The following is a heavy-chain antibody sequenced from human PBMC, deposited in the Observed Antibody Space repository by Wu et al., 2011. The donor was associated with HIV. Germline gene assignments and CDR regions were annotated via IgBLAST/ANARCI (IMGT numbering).Heavy chain of an antibody. J-gene: IGHJ4*02. CDR2: ISPYDGDT. CDR1: GYTFNTYA. CDR3: ARHQPFDY. D-gene: IGHD1-14*01. Sequence: VQSGAEVKKPGASVKVSCKASGYTFNTYAISWVRQAPGQGLEWMGWISPYDGDTKYPQKLQGRVTMTTDTSTSTAYMELRSLRSDDTAVYYCARHQPFDYWGQGTLVTVSS. V-gene: IGHV1-18*01.